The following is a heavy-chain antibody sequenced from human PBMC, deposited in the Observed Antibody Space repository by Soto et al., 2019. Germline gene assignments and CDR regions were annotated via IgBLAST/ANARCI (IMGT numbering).Heavy chain of an antibody. V-gene: IGHV4-59*12. CDR3: ARGNVVAIDY. J-gene: IGHJ4*02. CDR1: GGSISSYY. Sequence: SETLSLTCTVSGGSISSYYWSWIRQPPGKGLEWIGYIYYSGSTNYNPSLKSRVTISVDRSKNQFSLKLSSVTAADTAVYYCARGNVVAIDYWGQGTLVTVSS. D-gene: IGHD2-21*01. CDR2: IYYSGST.